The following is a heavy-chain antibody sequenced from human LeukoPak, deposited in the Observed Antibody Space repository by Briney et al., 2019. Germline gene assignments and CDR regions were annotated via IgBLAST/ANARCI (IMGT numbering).Heavy chain of an antibody. CDR2: ISSSSSYI. J-gene: IGHJ4*02. CDR1: GFTFSSYS. V-gene: IGHV3-21*04. D-gene: IGHD3-10*01. CDR3: ARDLDYYGSGSFDY. Sequence: GGSLRLSCAASGFTFSSYSMNWVRQAPGKGLEWVSSISSSSSYIFYADSVKGRFTISRDNAKNSLYLQMNSLRAEDTAVYYCARDLDYYGSGSFDYWGQGTLVTISS.